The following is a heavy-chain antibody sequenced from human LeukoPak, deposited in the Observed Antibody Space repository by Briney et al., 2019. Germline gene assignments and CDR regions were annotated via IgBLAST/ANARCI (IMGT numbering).Heavy chain of an antibody. CDR2: ISWTDDE. Sequence: SGPTLVKPTQTLTLTCTFSGFSLSTRGGGVGWIRQPPGKALEWLALISWTDDERYSPSLKSRLTITKDTSKNQVVLTMTNMDPVDTATYYCVRMESPTGLLKYYFDYWGQGTLVTVSS. CDR3: VRMESPTGLLKYYFDY. CDR1: GFSLSTRGGG. V-gene: IGHV2-5*01. D-gene: IGHD1-1*01. J-gene: IGHJ4*02.